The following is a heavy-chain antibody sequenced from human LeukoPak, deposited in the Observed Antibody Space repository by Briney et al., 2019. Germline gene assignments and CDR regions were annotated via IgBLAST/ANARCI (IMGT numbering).Heavy chain of an antibody. CDR1: GGSISSSRYY. CDR3: ARHLGSSWYEGLDF. Sequence: SETLSLTCTVSGGSISSSRYYWGWIRQPPGKGLEWTGSIYYSGSTYYNPSLKSRVTISVDTSNNQFYLKLSSVTAAGTAVYYCARHLGSSWYEGLDFWGQGTLVTVSS. V-gene: IGHV4-39*01. J-gene: IGHJ4*02. CDR2: IYYSGST. D-gene: IGHD6-13*01.